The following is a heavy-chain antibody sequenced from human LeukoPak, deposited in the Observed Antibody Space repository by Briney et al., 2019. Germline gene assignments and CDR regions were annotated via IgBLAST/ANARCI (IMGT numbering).Heavy chain of an antibody. D-gene: IGHD3-16*01. CDR1: GFIFMTYE. CDR3: ARVGAYNFDH. Sequence: PGGSLGLSCATSGFIFMTYEMTWVRQAPGKGLEWLSYISGSGGRTYYADSVKGRFTVSRDNARNSLFLQMNSLRVEDTAVYYCARVGAYNFDHWGQGSLVTVSS. CDR2: ISGSGGRT. V-gene: IGHV3-48*03. J-gene: IGHJ4*02.